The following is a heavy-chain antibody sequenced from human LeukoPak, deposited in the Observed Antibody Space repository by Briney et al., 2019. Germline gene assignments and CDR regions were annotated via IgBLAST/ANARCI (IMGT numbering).Heavy chain of an antibody. CDR1: GYTFTSYG. CDR2: ISAYNGNT. CDR3: ARDGPYGSSGYYYFLSPHFDY. D-gene: IGHD3-22*01. J-gene: IGHJ4*02. V-gene: IGHV1-18*01. Sequence: ASVKVSCKASGYTFTSYGISWVRQAPGQGLEWMGWISAYNGNTNYAQKLQGRVTMTTDTSTSTAYMELRSLRSDDTAVYYCARDGPYGSSGYYYFLSPHFDYWGQGTLVTVSS.